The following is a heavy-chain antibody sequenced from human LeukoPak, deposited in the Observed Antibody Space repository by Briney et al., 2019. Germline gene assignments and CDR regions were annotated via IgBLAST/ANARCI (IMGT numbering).Heavy chain of an antibody. J-gene: IGHJ6*03. Sequence: PGRSLRLSCAASGFTFDDYAMHWVRQAPGKGLEWVSGISWNSRKMDYADSVRGRFTISRDNDKNSVYLQMNSLTAEDTALYHCAKDTSSSSSFFYLDVWGKGTAVTVSS. V-gene: IGHV3-9*01. CDR2: ISWNSRKM. D-gene: IGHD6-6*01. CDR1: GFTFDDYA. CDR3: AKDTSSSSSFFYLDV.